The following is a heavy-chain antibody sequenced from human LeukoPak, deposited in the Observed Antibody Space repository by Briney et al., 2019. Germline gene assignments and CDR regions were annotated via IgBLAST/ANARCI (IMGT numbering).Heavy chain of an antibody. CDR2: IYYSGST. Sequence: SETLSLTCTVSGGSISSYYWSWIRQPPGKGLEWIGYIYYSGSTNYNPSLKSRVTIDTSKNQFSLKLSSVTAADTAVYYCAREGTAGTNLNWFDPWGQGTLVTVSS. V-gene: IGHV4-59*01. D-gene: IGHD1-1*01. J-gene: IGHJ5*02. CDR1: GGSISSYY. CDR3: AREGTAGTNLNWFDP.